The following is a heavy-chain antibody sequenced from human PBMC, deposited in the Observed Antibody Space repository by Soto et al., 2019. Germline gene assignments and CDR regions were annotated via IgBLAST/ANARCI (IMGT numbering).Heavy chain of an antibody. Sequence: KPSETLSLTCTVSGGSISSSSYYWGWIRQPPGKGLEWIGSIYYSGSTYYNPSLKSRVTISVDTSKNQFSLKLSSVTAADTAVYYCARHELELPYFDYWGQGTLVTVSS. J-gene: IGHJ4*02. CDR3: ARHELELPYFDY. D-gene: IGHD1-7*01. CDR1: GGSISSSSYY. CDR2: IYYSGST. V-gene: IGHV4-39*01.